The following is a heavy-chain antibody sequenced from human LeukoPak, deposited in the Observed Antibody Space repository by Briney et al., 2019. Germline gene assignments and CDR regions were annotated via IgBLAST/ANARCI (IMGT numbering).Heavy chain of an antibody. CDR3: ARGKVRGVIIAPFDY. D-gene: IGHD3-10*01. CDR1: GGSFGGYY. V-gene: IGHV4-34*01. Sequence: SETLSLTCAVYGGSFGGYYWSWIRQPPGKGLEWIGEINHSGSTNYNPSLKSRVTISVDTSKNQFSLKLSSVTAADTAVYYCARGKVRGVIIAPFDYWGQGTLVTVSS. J-gene: IGHJ4*02. CDR2: INHSGST.